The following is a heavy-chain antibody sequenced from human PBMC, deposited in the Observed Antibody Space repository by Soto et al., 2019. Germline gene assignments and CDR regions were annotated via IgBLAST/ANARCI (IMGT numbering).Heavy chain of an antibody. Sequence: SVKVSCKASGGTFSSYAISWVRQAPGQGLEWMGGIIPIFGTANYAQKFQGRVTITADESTSTAYMELSSLRSEDTAVYYCAVKAEYSSSWYSSSGSYFAFDIWGQGTMVTVSS. V-gene: IGHV1-69*13. D-gene: IGHD6-13*01. J-gene: IGHJ3*02. CDR3: AVKAEYSSSWYSSSGSYFAFDI. CDR2: IIPIFGTA. CDR1: GGTFSSYA.